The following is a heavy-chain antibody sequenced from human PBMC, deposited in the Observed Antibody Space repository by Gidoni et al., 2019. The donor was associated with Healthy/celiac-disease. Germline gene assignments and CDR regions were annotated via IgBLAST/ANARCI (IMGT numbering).Heavy chain of an antibody. J-gene: IGHJ6*02. CDR3: ASSITGTLSD. Sequence: EVQLVESGGGLVQPGGSLRRSCAASRFTFSSYWMSWVRQAPGKGLEWVANIKQDGSGKYYVDSVKGRFTISRDNAKNSLYLQMNSLRAEDTAVYYCASSITGTLSDWGQGTTVTVSS. CDR2: IKQDGSGK. V-gene: IGHV3-7*01. CDR1: RFTFSSYW. D-gene: IGHD1-7*01.